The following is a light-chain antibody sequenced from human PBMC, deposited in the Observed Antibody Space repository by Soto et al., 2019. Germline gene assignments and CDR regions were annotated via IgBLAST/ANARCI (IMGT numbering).Light chain of an antibody. J-gene: IGLJ1*01. Sequence: QSALTQPPAASGSTGQSVTISCTGTSSDVGGYNFVSWYQQHPGKAPKLMIYEVDKRPSGVPDRFSGSKSGNTASLTVSGLQAEDEADYYCISYAVTTSYVFGTGTKVT. V-gene: IGLV2-8*01. CDR3: ISYAVTTSYV. CDR1: SSDVGGYNF. CDR2: EVD.